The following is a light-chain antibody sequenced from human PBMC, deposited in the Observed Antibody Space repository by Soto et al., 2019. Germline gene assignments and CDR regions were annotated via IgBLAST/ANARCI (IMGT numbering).Light chain of an antibody. J-gene: IGKJ1*01. CDR1: QSVSSN. CDR3: QQYNNWPRT. Sequence: EIVMTQSPATLSVSPGERATLSCRASQSVSSNFAWYQQKPGQAPRLLIYRASTRATGIPARFSGSGSGTEFPLTISSLQSEDFAVYYCQQYNNWPRTFGQGTKVEIK. V-gene: IGKV3-15*01. CDR2: RAS.